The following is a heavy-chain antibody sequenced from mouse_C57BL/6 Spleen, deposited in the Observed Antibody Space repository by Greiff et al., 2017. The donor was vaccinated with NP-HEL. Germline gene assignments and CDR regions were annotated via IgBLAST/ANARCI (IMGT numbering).Heavy chain of an antibody. D-gene: IGHD2-4*01. V-gene: IGHV1-55*01. J-gene: IGHJ3*01. CDR2: IYPGSGST. CDR1: GYTFTSYW. Sequence: VKLQQPGAELVKPGASVKMSCKASGYTFTSYWITWVKQRPGQGLEWIGDIYPGSGSTNYNEKFKSKATLTVDTSSSTAYMQLSSLTSEDSAVYYCARLNYDYDRGFAYWGQGTLVTVSA. CDR3: ARLNYDYDRGFAY.